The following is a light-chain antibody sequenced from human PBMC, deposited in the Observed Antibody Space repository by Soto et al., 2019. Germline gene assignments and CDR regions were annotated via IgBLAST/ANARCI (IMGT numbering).Light chain of an antibody. CDR3: LQHNTYPLS. CDR1: QAISHY. J-gene: IGKJ4*01. Sequence: DIQMTQSPSAMSASVGDRVTITCRASQAISHYLAWFHQRPGKVPKRLIYGASTLQSGVPSRFSGSGSGTEFTLTISSLQPEDFGTYYCLQHNTYPLSFGGGTKVV. V-gene: IGKV1-17*03. CDR2: GAS.